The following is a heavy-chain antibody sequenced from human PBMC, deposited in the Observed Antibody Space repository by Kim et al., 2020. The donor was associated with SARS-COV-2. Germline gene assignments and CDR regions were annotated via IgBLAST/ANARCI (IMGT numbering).Heavy chain of an antibody. CDR1: GFTFSHYV. Sequence: GGSLRLSCAASGFTFSHYVMHWVRQVPGKGLDYVSAISHDGESTYYVNSVKGRFTISRDNSKNTLYLQMGTVRDEDMAVYYCASSAPDGDYVRLWGQGTLVTVSS. CDR3: ASSAPDGDYVRL. V-gene: IGHV3-64*01. J-gene: IGHJ4*02. CDR2: ISHDGEST. D-gene: IGHD4-17*01.